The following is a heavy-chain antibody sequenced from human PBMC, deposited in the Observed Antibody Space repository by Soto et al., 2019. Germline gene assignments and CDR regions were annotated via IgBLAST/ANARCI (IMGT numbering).Heavy chain of an antibody. J-gene: IGHJ5*02. V-gene: IGHV5-10-1*03. CDR3: ARTGYGNWLDP. CDR1: GYSFTDYW. Sequence: DVQLVQSEAEVKKPGESLTISCKASGYSFTDYWITWVRQMPGKGLEWMGRIDPRDSQSNYSPSFQGHVTISADKSSSTAYLQWNSLKASDTAMYYCARTGYGNWLDPWGQGTLVTVSS. D-gene: IGHD3-10*01. CDR2: IDPRDSQS.